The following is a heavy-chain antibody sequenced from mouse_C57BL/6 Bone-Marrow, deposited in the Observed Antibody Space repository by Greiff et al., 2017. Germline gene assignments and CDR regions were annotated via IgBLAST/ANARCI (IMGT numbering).Heavy chain of an antibody. J-gene: IGHJ3*01. CDR2: SRNKANDYTT. CDR3: ARDARDYGFAY. CDR1: GFTFSDFY. V-gene: IGHV7-1*01. D-gene: IGHD2-4*01. Sequence: EVQLVESGGGLVQSGRSLRLSCATSGFTFSDFYMEWVRQAPGKGLEWIAASRNKANDYTTEYSASVKGRFIVSRDTSQSILYLQMNALRAEDTAIYYCARDARDYGFAYWGQGTLVTVSA.